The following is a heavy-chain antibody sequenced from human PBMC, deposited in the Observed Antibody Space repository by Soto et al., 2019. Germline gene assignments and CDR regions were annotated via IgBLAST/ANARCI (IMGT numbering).Heavy chain of an antibody. J-gene: IGHJ5*01. CDR1: GFTFSRHA. CDR2: ISRDGSYI. D-gene: IGHD3-3*01. V-gene: IGHV3-30*04. CDR3: ACTRNGGVADSFDS. Sequence: GGSLRLSCAASGFTFSRHAIHWVRLTPGRGLEWVLAISRDGSYIYYTDSVKGRFTVSRDNSKNTVFVQMNRLIPDDTALYFCACTRNGGVADSFDSWGQGTRVTVSS.